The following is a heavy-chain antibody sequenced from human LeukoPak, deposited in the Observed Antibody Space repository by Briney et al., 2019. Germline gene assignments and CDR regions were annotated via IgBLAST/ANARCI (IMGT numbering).Heavy chain of an antibody. CDR2: IHSSGST. Sequence: TSETLSLTCTVSGFSTTTYYWSWIRTSPGNGLKWIGLIHSSGSTTYNPSLKSRVTISVDTSKNPFSLHLSSVTAADTAVYYCARDIREVGESHYFDYWGQGTLVTVTS. J-gene: IGHJ4*02. D-gene: IGHD1-26*01. CDR3: ARDIREVGESHYFDY. CDR1: GFSTTTYY. V-gene: IGHV4-59*01.